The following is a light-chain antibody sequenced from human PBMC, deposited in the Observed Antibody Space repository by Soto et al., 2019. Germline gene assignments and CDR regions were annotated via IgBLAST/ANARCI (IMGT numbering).Light chain of an antibody. CDR1: QSVSHF. V-gene: IGKV3-11*01. CDR2: DTS. Sequence: EIVLTQSPGTLSLSPGESATLSCRASQSVSHFLAWYQQKPGQAPRLLIYDTSSSATGIQGRFSGSGSGTDVTLSIDSLETEDTADYYRQQRTDWPSFGGGTKVEI. J-gene: IGKJ4*01. CDR3: QQRTDWPS.